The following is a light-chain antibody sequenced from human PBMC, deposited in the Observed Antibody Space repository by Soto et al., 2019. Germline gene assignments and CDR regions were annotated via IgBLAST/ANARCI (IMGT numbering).Light chain of an antibody. CDR2: DVT. Sequence: QSALTQPASVSGSPGQSITISCTGTSSDIGSYNYVSWYQQHPGQAPKLMIYDVTNGPSGVSNRFSGSKSGNTASLTISGLQAEDEADYYCSSPRSSSFYVFGTGTKLTVL. CDR3: SSPRSSSFYV. J-gene: IGLJ1*01. V-gene: IGLV2-14*03. CDR1: SSDIGSYNY.